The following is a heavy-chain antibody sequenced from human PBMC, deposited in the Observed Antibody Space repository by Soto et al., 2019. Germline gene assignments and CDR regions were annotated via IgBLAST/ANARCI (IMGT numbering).Heavy chain of an antibody. Sequence: QLQLQESGPGLVKPSETLSLTCTVSGGSISSSGYYWGWIRQPPGKGLEWIGSIYYSGDTYFYPSLRSRVTRSVDTSKNQFSLKLSSVTAAATTMYYCVRGGRYYMQETYYFDYWGQGTLVTVSS. CDR3: VRGGRYYMQETYYFDY. V-gene: IGHV4-39*01. D-gene: IGHD3-10*01. CDR1: GGSISSSGYY. J-gene: IGHJ4*02. CDR2: IYYSGDT.